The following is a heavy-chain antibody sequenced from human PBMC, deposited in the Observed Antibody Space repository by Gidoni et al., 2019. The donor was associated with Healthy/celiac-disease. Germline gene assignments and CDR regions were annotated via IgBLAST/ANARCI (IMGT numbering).Heavy chain of an antibody. CDR1: GFTFSSYS. D-gene: IGHD1-1*01. J-gene: IGHJ4*02. V-gene: IGHV3-21*01. Sequence: EVQLVESGGGLVKHGGSLRLSCAASGFTFSSYSMNWVRQAPGKGLEWVSSISSSSSYIYYADSVKGRFTISRDNAKNSLYLQMNSLRAEDTAVYYCARLGGNWNYADYWGQGTLVTVSS. CDR3: ARLGGNWNYADY. CDR2: ISSSSSYI.